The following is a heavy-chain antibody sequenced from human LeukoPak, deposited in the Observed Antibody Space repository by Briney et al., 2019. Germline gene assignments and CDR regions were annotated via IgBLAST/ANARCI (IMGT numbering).Heavy chain of an antibody. D-gene: IGHD6-19*01. J-gene: IGHJ4*02. CDR2: INSNSGGT. CDR1: GYTFTGYF. CDR3: ARGVAGTPLTDY. V-gene: IGHV1-2*02. Sequence: ASVTVSCKSSGYTFTGYFVHWVRQAPGQGLEWMGWINSNSGGTNYSQKFQGRVTMTRDPFISVAYMELSRLRSDDTAVYYCARGVAGTPLTDYWGEGTLVSVSS.